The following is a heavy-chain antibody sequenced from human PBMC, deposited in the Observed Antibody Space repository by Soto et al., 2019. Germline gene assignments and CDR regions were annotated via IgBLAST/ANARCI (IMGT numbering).Heavy chain of an antibody. D-gene: IGHD6-13*01. CDR3: AAGTDGGWFDP. CDR2: INHSGST. V-gene: IGHV4-34*01. CDR1: CGSFIGYY. Sequence: PSETLSLTCAFYCGSFIGYYWSWIRQPPGKGLEWIGEINHSGSTNYNPSLKSRVTISVDTSKNQFSLKLSSVTAADTAVYYCAAGTDGGWFDPWGQGTLVTVS. J-gene: IGHJ5*02.